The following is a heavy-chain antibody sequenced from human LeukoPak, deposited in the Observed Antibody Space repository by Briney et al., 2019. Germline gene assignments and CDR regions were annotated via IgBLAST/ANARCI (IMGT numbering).Heavy chain of an antibody. CDR2: IYTSGST. CDR1: GGSISSYY. Sequence: PSETLSLTCTVSGGSISSYYWSWIRQPAGKGLEWIGRIYTSGSTNYNPSLKSRVTISVDTSKNQFSLKLSSVTAADTAVYYCARHYCSGGSCAYYFDYWGQGTLVTVSS. D-gene: IGHD2-15*01. CDR3: ARHYCSGGSCAYYFDY. J-gene: IGHJ4*02. V-gene: IGHV4-4*07.